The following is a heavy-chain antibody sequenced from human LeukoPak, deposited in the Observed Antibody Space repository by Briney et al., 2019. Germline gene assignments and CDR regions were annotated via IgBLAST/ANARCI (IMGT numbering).Heavy chain of an antibody. D-gene: IGHD2/OR15-2a*01. Sequence: GGSLRLSCAAPGFTFSYYEMNWVRQAPGQGLEWVSYIRGSDNTTFYADSVRGRFTISRDNAKNSLFLQMNSLRAEDTAIYYCARGSYLYYFDYWGQGALVTVSS. CDR3: ARGSYLYYFDY. CDR1: GFTFSYYE. CDR2: IRGSDNTT. J-gene: IGHJ4*02. V-gene: IGHV3-48*03.